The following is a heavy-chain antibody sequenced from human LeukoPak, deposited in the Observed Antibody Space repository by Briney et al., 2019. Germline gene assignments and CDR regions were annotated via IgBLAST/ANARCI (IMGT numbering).Heavy chain of an antibody. D-gene: IGHD3-22*01. CDR3: ARAYYYDSSGYWDAFDI. Sequence: GSSVKVSCKASGGTFSSYAISWVRQAPGQGLEWMGGIIPIFGTANYAQKFQGRVTITADESTSTAYMELSSLRSEDTAAYYCARAYYYDSSGYWDAFDIWGQGTMVTVSS. CDR2: IIPIFGTA. J-gene: IGHJ3*02. CDR1: GGTFSSYA. V-gene: IGHV1-69*01.